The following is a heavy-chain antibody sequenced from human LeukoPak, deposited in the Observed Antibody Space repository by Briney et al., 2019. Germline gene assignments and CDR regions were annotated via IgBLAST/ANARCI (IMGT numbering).Heavy chain of an antibody. Sequence: ASVKVSCKASGYTFTSYGISWVRQAPGQGLEWMGWINPNSGGTNYAQSFQGRVTMTRDTSISTAYMELSRLRSDDTAVYYCAREPITIFGVITPHDAFDIWAKGQWSPSLQ. CDR1: GYTFTSYG. CDR2: INPNSGGT. CDR3: AREPITIFGVITPHDAFDI. V-gene: IGHV1-2*02. D-gene: IGHD3-3*01. J-gene: IGHJ3*02.